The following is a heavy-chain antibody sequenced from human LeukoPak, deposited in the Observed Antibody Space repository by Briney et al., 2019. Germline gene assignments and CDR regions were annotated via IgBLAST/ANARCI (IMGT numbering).Heavy chain of an antibody. D-gene: IGHD2-21*01. V-gene: IGHV3-23*01. CDR1: GFTFRSHA. J-gene: IGHJ4*02. CDR2: IYENGGTT. CDR3: AKDFRIGYSAHFDY. Sequence: PGGSLRLSCVGSGFTFRSHAMSWVRQALEKGLEFVSGIYENGGTTYYADSVKGRFSISRDNSKNTLYLQMDSLRGEDTAVYYCAKDFRIGYSAHFDYWGQGAPVTVSS.